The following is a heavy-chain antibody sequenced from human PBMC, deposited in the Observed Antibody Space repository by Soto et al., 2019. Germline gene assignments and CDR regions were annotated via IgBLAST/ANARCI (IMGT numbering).Heavy chain of an antibody. CDR2: ISGSGGST. V-gene: IGHV3-23*01. Sequence: GGSLRLSCAASGFTFSSYAMSWVRQAPGKGLEWVSAISGSGGSTYYADSVKGRFTISRDNSKNTLYLQLNSLRAEDTAIYYCEKRLTHSPLYFYMDVWGKGTTVTVSS. J-gene: IGHJ6*03. CDR3: EKRLTHSPLYFYMDV. D-gene: IGHD5-18*01. CDR1: GFTFSSYA.